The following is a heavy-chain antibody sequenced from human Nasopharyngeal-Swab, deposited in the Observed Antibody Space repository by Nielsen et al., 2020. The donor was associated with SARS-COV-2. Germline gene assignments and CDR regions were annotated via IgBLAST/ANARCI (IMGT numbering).Heavy chain of an antibody. Sequence: WIRQPPGKGPEWIGYIYYSGSTSYNPSLKSRVTISVDTSKNQFSLKVRSVTAADTAVYYCARGSGYRAFDIWGRGTMVTVSS. CDR3: ARGSGYRAFDI. J-gene: IGHJ3*02. V-gene: IGHV4-59*01. CDR2: IYYSGST. D-gene: IGHD6-25*01.